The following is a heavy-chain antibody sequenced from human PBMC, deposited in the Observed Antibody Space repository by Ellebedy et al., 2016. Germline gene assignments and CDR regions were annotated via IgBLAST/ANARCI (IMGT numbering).Heavy chain of an antibody. CDR2: ISAYNGNT. D-gene: IGHD3-22*01. CDR3: ARPGGSSSGYYEAGY. Sequence: ASVKVSCXASGYTFTSYGISWVRQAPGQGLEWMGWISAYNGNTNYAQKLQVRVTMTTDTSTSTAYMELRSLRSDDTAVYYCARPGGSSSGYYEAGYWGQGTLVTVSS. CDR1: GYTFTSYG. V-gene: IGHV1-18*04. J-gene: IGHJ4*02.